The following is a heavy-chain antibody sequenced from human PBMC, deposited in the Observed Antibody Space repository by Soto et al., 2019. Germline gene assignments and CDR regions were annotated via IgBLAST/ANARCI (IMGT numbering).Heavy chain of an antibody. CDR1: GVSVSSGDYY. D-gene: IGHD5-18*01. V-gene: IGHV4-61*08. CDR2: IYYSGST. Sequence: PSETLSLTCTVSGVSVSSGDYYWSWIRQPPGKGLEWIGYIYYSGSTNYNPSLKSRVSISLDTSKNQFSLRLTSVTAADTAVYYCARIPVDTYMINWFDPWGQGTLVTVSS. J-gene: IGHJ5*02. CDR3: ARIPVDTYMINWFDP.